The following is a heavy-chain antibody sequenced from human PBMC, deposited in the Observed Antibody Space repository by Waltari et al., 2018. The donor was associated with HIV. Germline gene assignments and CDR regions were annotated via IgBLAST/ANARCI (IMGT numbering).Heavy chain of an antibody. CDR3: AREGLMMTFGGIGEFDV. CDR2: IKPGTGNI. CDR1: GYSFDQFA. J-gene: IGHJ4*02. D-gene: IGHD3-16*01. V-gene: IGHV1-3*01. Sequence: QVQLVQSRSEVKTAGASVRIACKASGYSFDQFAIHWVREAPGPRLEWVGRIKPGTGNIKGSQNIQSRVRRTADTYATVVYLNLRGLKFGDDSCYYGAREGLMMTFGGIGEFDVWGRGTLVTVSS.